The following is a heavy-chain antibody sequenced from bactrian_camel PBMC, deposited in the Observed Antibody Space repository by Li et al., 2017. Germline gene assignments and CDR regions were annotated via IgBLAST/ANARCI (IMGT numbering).Heavy chain of an antibody. V-gene: IGHV3-3*01. CDR3: AATVAYKPIGLVFRTSDYNY. CDR2: ISWSGDSA. CDR1: GYTFNTY. Sequence: HVQLVESGGGSALAGGSVRLSCAASGYTFNTYSWFRQAPGKEREGVAAISWSGDSADYADSVKGQFTISRDNSKNTVYLQMNSLKPEDTAIYYCAATVAYKPIGLVFRTSDYNYWGQGTQVTVS. J-gene: IGHJ4*01. D-gene: IGHD7*01.